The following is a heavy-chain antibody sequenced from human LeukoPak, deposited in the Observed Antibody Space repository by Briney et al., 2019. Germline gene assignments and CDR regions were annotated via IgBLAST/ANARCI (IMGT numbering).Heavy chain of an antibody. J-gene: IGHJ4*02. CDR1: GFTFSNYG. Sequence: GGSLRLSCAASGFTFSNYGMHWVRQAPGKGLEWVAFIRYDGSKKYYSDSVKGRFTISRDNSKNSLYLQMNSLRAEDTAVYYCAKGGYSYDSSGHNYFDYWGQGTLVTVSA. CDR3: AKGGYSYDSSGHNYFDY. CDR2: IRYDGSKK. D-gene: IGHD3-22*01. V-gene: IGHV3-30*02.